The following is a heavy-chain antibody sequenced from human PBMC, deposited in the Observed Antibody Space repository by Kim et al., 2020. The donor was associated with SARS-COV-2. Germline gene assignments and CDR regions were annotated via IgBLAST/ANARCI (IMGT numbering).Heavy chain of an antibody. CDR3: ARVAFRLYSGYDNWFDP. J-gene: IGHJ5*02. V-gene: IGHV1-18*01. CDR2: ISAYNGNT. Sequence: ASVKVSCKASGYTFTSYGISWVRQAPGQGLEWMGWISAYNGNTNYAQKLQGRVTMTTDTSTSTAYMELRSLRSDDTAVYYCARVAFRLYSGYDNWFDPWGQGTLVTVSS. D-gene: IGHD5-12*01. CDR1: GYTFTSYG.